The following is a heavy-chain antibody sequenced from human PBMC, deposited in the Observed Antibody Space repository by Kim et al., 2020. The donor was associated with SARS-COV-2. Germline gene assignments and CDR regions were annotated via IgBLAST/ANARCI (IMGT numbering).Heavy chain of an antibody. J-gene: IGHJ4*02. CDR1: GGSISSYY. D-gene: IGHD6-19*01. CDR3: ARHRSDWYNDY. Sequence: SETLSLTCSVSGGSISSYYWSWIRQPPGKGLEWIGYIYYSGSTKYNPSLKSRVTISVDTSKNQFSLKLTSVTAADTAVYYCARHRSDWYNDYWGQGTLVTVSS. V-gene: IGHV4-59*08. CDR2: IYYSGST.